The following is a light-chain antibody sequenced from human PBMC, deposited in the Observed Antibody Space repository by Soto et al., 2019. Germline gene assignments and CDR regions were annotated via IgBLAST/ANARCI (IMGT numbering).Light chain of an antibody. CDR2: GAS. CDR1: HSVGGL. CDR3: QQYGSSPVT. J-gene: IGKJ1*01. V-gene: IGKV3-20*01. Sequence: EIELTQCPATLALSPGDRATLSCRACHSVGGLLVWSQQKPGQAPRLLIYGASSTPTGIPDRFSGSGSGTDFTLTISRVEPEDFAVYHRQQYGSSPVTFGQGTKVDIK.